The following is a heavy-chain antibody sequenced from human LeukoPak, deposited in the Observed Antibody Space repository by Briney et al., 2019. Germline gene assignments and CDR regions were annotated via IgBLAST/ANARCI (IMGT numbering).Heavy chain of an antibody. CDR1: GFTFSSYA. J-gene: IGHJ6*02. Sequence: GGSLRLSCAASGFTFSSYAMSWVRQAPGKGLEWVSAISGSGGSTYYVDSVKGRFTISRDNSKNTLYLQMNSLRAEDTAVYYCAKALDSSGYYPYYYGMDVWGQGTTVTVSS. V-gene: IGHV3-23*01. CDR3: AKALDSSGYYPYYYGMDV. CDR2: ISGSGGST. D-gene: IGHD3-22*01.